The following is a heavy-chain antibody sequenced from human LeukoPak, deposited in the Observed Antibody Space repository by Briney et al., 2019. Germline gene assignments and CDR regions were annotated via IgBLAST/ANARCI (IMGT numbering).Heavy chain of an antibody. CDR3: ATRSGDFWSGYVN. V-gene: IGHV1-24*01. CDR2: FDHEQNTM. D-gene: IGHD3-3*01. Sequence: GASVKVSCKVSGDILTELSIQWVRQAPGKGLECMGGFDHEQNTMIYAQGLQGRVTMTEDTSTDTAYMELSSLTSEDTGIYYCATRSGDFWSGYVNWGQGTLVTVSS. J-gene: IGHJ4*02. CDR1: GDILTELS.